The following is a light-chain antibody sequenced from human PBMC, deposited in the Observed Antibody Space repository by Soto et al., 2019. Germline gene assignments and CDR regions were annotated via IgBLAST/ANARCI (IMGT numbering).Light chain of an antibody. Sequence: ELVLTQSPGTLSLSPGERATLSCRASQSVSSSYLAWYQQNPGQAPRLLIYGASSRATGMPDRFSGSGSGTDFTLTISRLETEDFAVYYCQQYGSSLWTFGLGTKVEIK. CDR3: QQYGSSLWT. V-gene: IGKV3-20*01. J-gene: IGKJ1*01. CDR1: QSVSSSY. CDR2: GAS.